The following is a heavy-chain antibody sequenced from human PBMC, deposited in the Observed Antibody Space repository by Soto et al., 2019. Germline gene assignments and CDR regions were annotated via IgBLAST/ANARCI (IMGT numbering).Heavy chain of an antibody. V-gene: IGHV3-30*18. D-gene: IGHD1-26*01. CDR3: AKAIVTEN. CDR2: ISYDGSNK. CDR1: GFTFSSYG. J-gene: IGHJ4*02. Sequence: GGSLRLCCAASGFTFSSYGMHWVRQAPGKGLEWVAVISYDGSNKYYADSVKGRFTISRDNSKNTLYLQMNSLRAEDTAVYYCAKAIVTENWGQGTVITVSS.